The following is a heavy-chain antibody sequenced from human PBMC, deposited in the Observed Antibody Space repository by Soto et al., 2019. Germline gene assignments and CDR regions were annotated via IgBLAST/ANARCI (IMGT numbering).Heavy chain of an antibody. J-gene: IGHJ4*01. CDR1: GFTFSSYG. Sequence: GFLRRSCALSGFTFSSYGMSWVRQAQGKGLEWASAISGSGGRSYYADSVKGRFTISRDNSKNKLYLQMNILRAEHTAVYYCGKAVGGGNLPFYFEYRGQGALGTVSS. V-gene: IGHV3-23*01. CDR3: GKAVGGGNLPFYFEY. D-gene: IGHD2-15*01. CDR2: ISGSGGRS.